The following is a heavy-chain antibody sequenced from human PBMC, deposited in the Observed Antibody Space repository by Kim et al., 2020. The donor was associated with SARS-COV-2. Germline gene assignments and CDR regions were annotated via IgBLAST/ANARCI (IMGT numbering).Heavy chain of an antibody. V-gene: IGHV3-30*04. Sequence: GGSLRLSCAASGFTFSSYAMHWVRQAPGKGLEWVAVISYDGSNKYYADSVKGRFTISRDNSKNTLYLQMNSLRAEDTAVYYCARAREAGGGNPLDNWFDPWGQGPLVPVSS. CDR1: GFTFSSYA. CDR3: ARAREAGGGNPLDNWFDP. J-gene: IGHJ5*02. CDR2: ISYDGSNK. D-gene: IGHD2-15*01.